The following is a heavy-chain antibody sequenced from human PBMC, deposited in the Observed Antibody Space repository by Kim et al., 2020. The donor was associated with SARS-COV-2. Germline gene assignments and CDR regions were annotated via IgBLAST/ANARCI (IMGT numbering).Heavy chain of an antibody. V-gene: IGHV3-15*01. CDR1: GFTFSNAW. CDR2: IKSKTDGGTT. J-gene: IGHJ6*02. Sequence: GGSLRLSCAASGFTFSNAWMSWVRQAPGKGLEWVGRIKSKTDGGTTDYAAPVKGRFTISRDDSKNTLYLQMNSLKTEDTAVYYCTTPYSSSWPPLDYYGMDVWGQGTTVTISS. CDR3: TTPYSSSWPPLDYYGMDV. D-gene: IGHD6-13*01.